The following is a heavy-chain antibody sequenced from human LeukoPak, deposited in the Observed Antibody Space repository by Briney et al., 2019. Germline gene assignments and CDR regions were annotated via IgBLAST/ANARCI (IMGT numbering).Heavy chain of an antibody. J-gene: IGHJ3*02. V-gene: IGHV3-74*01. CDR2: INSDGSST. D-gene: IGHD5-12*01. CDR1: GFTFSSYW. Sequence: GGSLRLSCAASGFTFSSYWMHWVRQAPGKGLVWVSRINSDGSSTSYADSVKGRFTISRDNAKNSLYLQMNSLRAEDTAVYYCARDRLRGSRAFDIWGQGTMVTVSS. CDR3: ARDRLRGSRAFDI.